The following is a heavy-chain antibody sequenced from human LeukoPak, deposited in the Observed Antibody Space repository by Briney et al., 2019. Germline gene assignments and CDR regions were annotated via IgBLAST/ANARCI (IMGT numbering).Heavy chain of an antibody. CDR2: ISSSSSYI. V-gene: IGHV3-21*01. Sequence: PGRSLRLSCAASGFTFSSYSMNWVRQAPGKGLEWVSSISSSSSYIYYADSVKGRFTISRDNAKNSLYLQMNSLRAEDTAVYYCARRPYYDFWSGSRGGQGTLVTVSS. CDR1: GFTFSSYS. D-gene: IGHD3-3*01. J-gene: IGHJ4*02. CDR3: ARRPYYDFWSGSR.